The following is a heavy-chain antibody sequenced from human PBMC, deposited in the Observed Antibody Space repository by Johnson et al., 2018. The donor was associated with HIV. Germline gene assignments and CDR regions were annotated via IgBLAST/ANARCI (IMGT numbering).Heavy chain of an antibody. V-gene: IGHV3-30-3*01. Sequence: QAQLVESGGGVVQPGRSLRLSCAASGFTFSSYAMHWVRQAPGKGLEWVALISFDGSNKYYADSVKGRFTISRDNANNSLHLKMNRRTAEDTAVYYCARTSSGSRNALDIWGLGTMVTVSS. CDR3: ARTSSGSRNALDI. J-gene: IGHJ3*02. CDR1: GFTFSSYA. D-gene: IGHD3-10*01. CDR2: ISFDGSNK.